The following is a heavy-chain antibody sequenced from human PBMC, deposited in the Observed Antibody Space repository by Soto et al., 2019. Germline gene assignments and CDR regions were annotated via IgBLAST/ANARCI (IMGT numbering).Heavy chain of an antibody. D-gene: IGHD2-2*01. V-gene: IGHV5-51*01. CDR3: AITGGCSSTSCYAGYYYYGMDG. Sequence: PGESLKISCKGSGYSFTSYWIGWVRQMPGKGLEWMGIIYPGDSDTRYSPSFQGQVTISADKSISTAYLQWSSLKASDTAMYYCAITGGCSSTSCYAGYYYYGMDGWAQRTTVTVAS. J-gene: IGHJ6*02. CDR1: GYSFTSYW. CDR2: IYPGDSDT.